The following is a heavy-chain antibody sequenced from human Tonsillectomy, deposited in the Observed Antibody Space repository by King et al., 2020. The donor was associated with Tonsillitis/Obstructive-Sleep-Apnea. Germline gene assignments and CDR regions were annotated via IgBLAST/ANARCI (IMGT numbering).Heavy chain of an antibody. CDR2: IDPTDSYT. CDR3: ASHTGYSNGYRYGMDV. CDR1: GYSFTSYW. V-gene: IGHV5-10-1*03. D-gene: IGHD5-18*01. Sequence: EGQLVQSGAEVKKPGESLRISCKGSGYSFTSYWISWVRQMPGKGLEWMGTIDPTDSYTNYSPSFQGHVTISADKSISTAYLQWRSLKASDTAMPYCASHTGYSNGYRYGMDVWGQGTTVTVSS. J-gene: IGHJ6*02.